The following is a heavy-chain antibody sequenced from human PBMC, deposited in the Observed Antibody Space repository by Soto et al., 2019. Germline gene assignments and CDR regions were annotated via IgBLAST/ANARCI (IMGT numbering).Heavy chain of an antibody. V-gene: IGHV1-69*13. D-gene: IGHD6-19*01. CDR3: ARQRLYSSGWYFWFDP. CDR2: IIPIFGTA. Sequence: GASVKVSCKASGGTFSSYAISWVRQAPGQGLEWMGGIIPIFGTANYAQKFQGRVTITADESTSTAYMELSSLRSEDTAVYYCARQRLYSSGWYFWFDPWGQGTLVTVSS. CDR1: GGTFSSYA. J-gene: IGHJ5*02.